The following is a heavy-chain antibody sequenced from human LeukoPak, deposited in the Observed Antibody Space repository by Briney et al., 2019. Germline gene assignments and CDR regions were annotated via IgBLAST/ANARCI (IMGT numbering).Heavy chain of an antibody. D-gene: IGHD6-19*01. CDR2: IYTTGST. CDR3: AREYSSGWYSAYYYYMDV. CDR1: GGSISSYY. Sequence: SETLSLTCTVSGGSISSYYWSWIRQPAGKGLEWIGRIYTTGSTNYNPSLKSRVTMSVDTSKNQFSLKLSSVTAADTAVYYCAREYSSGWYSAYYYYMDVWGKGTMVTISS. V-gene: IGHV4-4*07. J-gene: IGHJ6*03.